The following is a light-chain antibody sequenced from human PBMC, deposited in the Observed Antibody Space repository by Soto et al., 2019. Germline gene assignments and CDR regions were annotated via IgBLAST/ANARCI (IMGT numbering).Light chain of an antibody. J-gene: IGKJ1*01. Sequence: DIQMTQSQSSLSASVGERVTMTVRASQSISSYLNWYQQKPGKAPKLLIYAASSLQSGVPSRFSGSGSGTDFTLTISSLQPEDFATYYCQQSYSTPWTFGQGTMVDNK. CDR2: AAS. CDR3: QQSYSTPWT. CDR1: QSISSY. V-gene: IGKV1-39*01.